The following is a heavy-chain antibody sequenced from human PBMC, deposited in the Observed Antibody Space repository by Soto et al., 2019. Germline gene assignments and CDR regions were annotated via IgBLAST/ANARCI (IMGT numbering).Heavy chain of an antibody. J-gene: IGHJ6*02. CDR2: IYYSGST. V-gene: IGHV4-30-4*01. D-gene: IGHD4-17*01. Sequence: QVQLQESGPGLVKPSQTLSLTCTVSGGSISSGDYYWSWIRQPPGKGLEWIGYIYYSGSTYYNPSLQSRVTISVDTSKNQFSLKLSSVTAADTAVYYCARVGLTTVTTYYSYYGMDVWGQGTTVTVSS. CDR3: ARVGLTTVTTYYSYYGMDV. CDR1: GGSISSGDYY.